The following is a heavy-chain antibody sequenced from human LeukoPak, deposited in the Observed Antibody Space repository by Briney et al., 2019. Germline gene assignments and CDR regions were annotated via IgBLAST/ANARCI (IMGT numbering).Heavy chain of an antibody. D-gene: IGHD3-22*01. Sequence: PGGSLRLSCSAPGFTFRSYSMNWVRQAPGKGLEWVSYISSSTSTIYYADSVKGRSTISRANAKNTLYLQLNSLRAADTAVYYRARLIPMTYYFDYWGQGTLVTVSS. CDR1: GFTFRSYS. V-gene: IGHV3-48*01. CDR2: ISSSTSTI. J-gene: IGHJ4*02. CDR3: ARLIPMTYYFDY.